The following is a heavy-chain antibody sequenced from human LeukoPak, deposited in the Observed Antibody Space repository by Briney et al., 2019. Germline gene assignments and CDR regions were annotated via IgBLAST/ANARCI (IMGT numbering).Heavy chain of an antibody. J-gene: IGHJ4*02. CDR1: GFTFSSYA. Sequence: GGSLRLSCAASGFTFSSYAMSWVRQAPGKGLEWVSTIGGNSGSAYYADSVKGRFTISRDNSKNTLYLQMNSLRAEGTAVYYCAKDRVAVAGINYFDYWGQGTLVTVSS. CDR2: IGGNSGSA. V-gene: IGHV3-23*01. D-gene: IGHD6-19*01. CDR3: AKDRVAVAGINYFDY.